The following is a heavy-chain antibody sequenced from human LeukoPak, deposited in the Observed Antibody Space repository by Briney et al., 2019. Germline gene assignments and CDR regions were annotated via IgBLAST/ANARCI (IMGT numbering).Heavy chain of an antibody. CDR3: AHRRLWTAHTNWFDP. V-gene: IGHV2-5*01. J-gene: IGHJ5*02. CDR1: GFSLSTSGVG. D-gene: IGHD2-21*01. Sequence: ESGPTLVNPTQTLTLTCTFSGFSLSTSGVGVGWIRQPPGKALEWLALIYWNDDRRYSPSLKSRLTITKDTSKNQVVLTMTNMDPVDTATYYCAHRRLWTAHTNWFDPWGQGTLVTVSS. CDR2: IYWNDDR.